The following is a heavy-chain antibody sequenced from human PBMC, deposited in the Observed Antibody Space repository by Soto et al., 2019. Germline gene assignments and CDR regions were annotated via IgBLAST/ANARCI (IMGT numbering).Heavy chain of an antibody. CDR3: AGTTSLQWYYMDV. D-gene: IGHD1-7*01. Sequence: SETLSLTCNVSGGPINSPDYYWTWIRQSPGNGLEWIGYLYFNGGTQYNPSLRTPISMSLDTSKNQFSLHLNSVTPEDTAVYYCAGTTSLQWYYMDVWDKGTTVTVSS. J-gene: IGHJ6*03. V-gene: IGHV4-30-4*01. CDR1: GGPINSPDYY. CDR2: LYFNGGT.